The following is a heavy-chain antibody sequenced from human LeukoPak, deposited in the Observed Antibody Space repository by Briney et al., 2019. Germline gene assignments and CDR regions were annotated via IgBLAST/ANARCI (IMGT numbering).Heavy chain of an antibody. V-gene: IGHV1-69*13. J-gene: IGHJ5*02. CDR2: IIPIFGTA. CDR1: GCTFSSYA. Sequence: ASVKVSCKASGCTFSSYAISWVRQAPGQGLEWMGGIIPIFGTANYAQKFQGRVTITADESTSTAYMELSSLRSEDTAVYYCARGVAYSSSSCPYCNWFDPWGQGTLVTVSS. D-gene: IGHD6-6*01. CDR3: ARGVAYSSSSCPYCNWFDP.